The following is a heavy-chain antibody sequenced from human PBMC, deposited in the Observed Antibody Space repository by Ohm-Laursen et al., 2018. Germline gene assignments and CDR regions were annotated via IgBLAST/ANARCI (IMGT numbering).Heavy chain of an antibody. D-gene: IGHD1-26*01. CDR3: AKDSKYRSGNYYFPDY. CDR2: ISWNSASI. V-gene: IGHV3-9*01. Sequence: SLRLSCTASGFNFDDYAMHWVRQAPGKGLEWVSGISWNSASIGYADSVKGRFTISRDNAKRSLFLQMNSLRTEDTALYYCAKDSKYRSGNYYFPDYWGQGTLVTVSS. J-gene: IGHJ4*02. CDR1: GFNFDDYA.